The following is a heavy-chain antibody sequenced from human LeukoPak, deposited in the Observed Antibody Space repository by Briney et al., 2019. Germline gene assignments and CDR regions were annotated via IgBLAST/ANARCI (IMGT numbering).Heavy chain of an antibody. CDR3: AREAGRDGYAY. J-gene: IGHJ4*02. CDR1: GYSISSGYY. V-gene: IGHV4-38-2*02. D-gene: IGHD5-24*01. Sequence: SETLSLTCTVSGYSISSGYYWGWIRQPPGKGLEWIGSIYHSGSTYYNPSLKSRVTISVDTSKNQFSLKLSSVTAADTAVYYCAREAGRDGYAYWGQGTLVTVSS. CDR2: IYHSGST.